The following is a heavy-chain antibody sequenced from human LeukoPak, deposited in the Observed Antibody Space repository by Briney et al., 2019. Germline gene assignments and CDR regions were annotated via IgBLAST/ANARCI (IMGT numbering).Heavy chain of an antibody. Sequence: PGGSLRLSCAVSGFTFNTYAMHWVRQAPGKGLVWVSRISPDGRTTAYADSVKGRFTVSRDNAKNSLYLQMNSLRAEDTAVYYCARDLFDFWSGFINPYNWFDPWGQGTLVTVSS. CDR1: GFTFNTYA. CDR2: ISPDGRTT. D-gene: IGHD3-3*01. V-gene: IGHV3-74*01. CDR3: ARDLFDFWSGFINPYNWFDP. J-gene: IGHJ5*02.